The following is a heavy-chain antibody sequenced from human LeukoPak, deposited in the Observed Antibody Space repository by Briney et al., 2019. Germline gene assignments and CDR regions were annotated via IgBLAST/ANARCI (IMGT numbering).Heavy chain of an antibody. Sequence: ASVKVSCKVSGYTLTELSMHWVRQAPGKGLEWMGGFDPEDGETIYAQKFQGRVTMTEDTSTDTAYMELSSLRSEDTAVYYCATIVGYSSSSRYYYYMDVWGKGTTVTVSS. CDR1: GYTLTELS. D-gene: IGHD6-6*01. CDR3: ATIVGYSSSSRYYYYMDV. V-gene: IGHV1-24*01. J-gene: IGHJ6*03. CDR2: FDPEDGET.